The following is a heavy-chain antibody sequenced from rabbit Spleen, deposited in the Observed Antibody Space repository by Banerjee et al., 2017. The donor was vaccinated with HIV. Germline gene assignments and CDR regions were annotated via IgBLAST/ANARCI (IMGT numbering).Heavy chain of an antibody. CDR2: IDLVFGST. V-gene: IGHV1S45*01. CDR1: GFSFSRSYY. J-gene: IGHJ4*01. D-gene: IGHD1-1*01. CDR3: VRGASSSGYYSL. Sequence: QEQLEESGGDMVKPGASLTLTCTASGFSFSRSYYICWVRQAPGKGLEWIGYIDLVFGSTYYASWVNGRFTISSHNAQNTLYLQLNSLTVADTATYFCVRGASSSGYYSLWGQGTLVTVS.